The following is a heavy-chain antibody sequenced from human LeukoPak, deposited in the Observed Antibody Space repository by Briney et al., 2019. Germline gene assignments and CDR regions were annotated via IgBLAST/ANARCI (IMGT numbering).Heavy chain of an antibody. CDR1: GGSISSGGYY. CDR2: IYYSGST. D-gene: IGHD2-15*01. J-gene: IGHJ6*02. V-gene: IGHV4-31*03. CDR3: ARAVGYCSGGSCYSQYYGMDV. Sequence: SETLSLTCTVSGGSISSGGYYWSWIRQHPGKGLEWIGYIYYSGSTYYNPSLKSRVTISVDTSKNQFSLKLSSVTAADTAVYYCARAVGYCSGGSCYSQYYGMDVWGQGTTVTVSS.